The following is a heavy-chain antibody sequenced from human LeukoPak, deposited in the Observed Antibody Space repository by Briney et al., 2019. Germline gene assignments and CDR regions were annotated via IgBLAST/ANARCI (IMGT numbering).Heavy chain of an antibody. V-gene: IGHV1-2*06. J-gene: IGHJ5*02. CDR2: INPNSGGT. CDR1: GYTFTGYY. Sequence: ASVKVSCXASGYTFTGYYMHWVRQAPGQGLEWMGRINPNSGGTNYAQEFQGRVTMTRDTSISTAYMELSRLRSDDTAVYYCAREPTTVTSYNWFDPWGQGTLVTVSS. D-gene: IGHD4-17*01. CDR3: AREPTTVTSYNWFDP.